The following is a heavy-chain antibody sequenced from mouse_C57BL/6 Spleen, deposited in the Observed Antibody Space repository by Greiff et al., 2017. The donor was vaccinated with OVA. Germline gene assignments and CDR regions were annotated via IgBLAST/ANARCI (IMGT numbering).Heavy chain of an antibody. V-gene: IGHV14-1*01. Sequence: VHVKQSGAELVRPGASVKLSCTASGFNIKDYYMHWVKQRPEQGLEWIGRIDPEDGDTEYAPKFQGKATMTADTSSNTAYLQLSSLTSEDTAVYYCTKFAVVGGFDYWGQGTTLTVSS. CDR3: TKFAVVGGFDY. CDR2: IDPEDGDT. J-gene: IGHJ2*01. CDR1: GFNIKDYY. D-gene: IGHD1-1*01.